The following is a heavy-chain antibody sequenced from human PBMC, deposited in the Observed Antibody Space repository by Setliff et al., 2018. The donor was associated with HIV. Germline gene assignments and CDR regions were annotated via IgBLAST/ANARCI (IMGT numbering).Heavy chain of an antibody. CDR3: ATQGLTVPIPGGYFQH. CDR1: DYSITSGYY. V-gene: IGHV4-38-2*01. Sequence: SETLSLTCGISDYSITSGYYWGWIRQPPGKGLEWIGSIYRSGSTYDNPSLKSRVTISFDTSKNQFSLILTSVAAADTAVYYCATQGLTVPIPGGYFQHWGPGILVTVSS. CDR2: IYRSGST. J-gene: IGHJ1*01. D-gene: IGHD2-21*02.